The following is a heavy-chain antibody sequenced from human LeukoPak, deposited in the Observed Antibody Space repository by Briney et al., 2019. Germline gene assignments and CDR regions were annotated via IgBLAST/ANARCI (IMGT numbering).Heavy chain of an antibody. Sequence: PSETLSLTCTVSGGSINSNSHFWAWIRQSPGKGLEWIGTIYYSGSTYYSPSLKSRVTISVDTSKNQFSLELNSVTAADTAVYYCARHLEYISSWKGYYFDYWGQGILVTVSS. CDR3: ARHLEYISSWKGYYFDY. J-gene: IGHJ4*02. V-gene: IGHV4-39*01. CDR2: IYYSGST. D-gene: IGHD6-13*01. CDR1: GGSINSNSHF.